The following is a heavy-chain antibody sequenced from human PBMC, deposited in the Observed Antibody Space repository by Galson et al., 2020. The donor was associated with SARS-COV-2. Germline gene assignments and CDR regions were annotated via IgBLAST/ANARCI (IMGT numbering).Heavy chain of an antibody. V-gene: IGHV3-30*18. CDR2: LLYVGSNK. CDR3: AKDRYYDFWSGEPGGGDY. Sequence: GGTLRLSCAASGFTFSSYGMHWVRQAPGKGLEWVAVLLYVGSNKYYADSVKGRFTISRDNSKNTLYLQMNSLRAEDTAVYYCAKDRYYDFWSGEPGGGDYWGQGTLVTVSS. CDR1: GFTFSSYG. D-gene: IGHD3-3*01. J-gene: IGHJ4*02.